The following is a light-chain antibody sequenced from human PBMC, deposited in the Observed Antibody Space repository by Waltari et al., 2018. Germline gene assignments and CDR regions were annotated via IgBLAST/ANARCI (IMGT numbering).Light chain of an antibody. CDR3: QTGGHGTWV. V-gene: IGLV4-69*01. CDR2: VNSDGSH. J-gene: IGLJ3*02. Sequence: QLVLTQSPSASASLGASVKLTCTLSSGHSSNVIAWLQQHPEKGPRYLMKVNSDGSHSKGDEIPDRFSGSSSGAERYLTISILQSEDEADYYCQTGGHGTWVFGGGTKLTVL. CDR1: SGHSSNV.